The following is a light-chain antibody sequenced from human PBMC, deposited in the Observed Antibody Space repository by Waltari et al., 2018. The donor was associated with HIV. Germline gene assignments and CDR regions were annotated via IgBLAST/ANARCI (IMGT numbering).Light chain of an antibody. CDR1: QGIRNT. J-gene: IGKJ3*01. CDR2: GAS. CDR3: QKYNNAPHT. V-gene: IGKV1-27*01. Sequence: DIQMTQSPSSLSASVGDRVTITCRASQGIRNTLAWYQRPGKFPKLLIYGASTLQSGVPSRFTGSGSGTDFTLTITSLQPEDVATYFCQKYNNAPHTFGPGTTVDLK.